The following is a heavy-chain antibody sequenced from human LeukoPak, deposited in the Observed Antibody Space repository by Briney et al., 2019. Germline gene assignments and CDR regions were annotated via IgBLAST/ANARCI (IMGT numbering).Heavy chain of an antibody. Sequence: QPGGSLRLSCAASGXTFSNYVMRWVRQAPGKGLEYVSGISGNGGSTYYADSVKGRFTISRDNSKNTLYLHMGSLRADDMAVYYCARATLGGVFDYWGQGTLVTVSS. CDR1: GXTFSNYV. J-gene: IGHJ4*02. V-gene: IGHV3-64*02. CDR2: ISGNGGST. D-gene: IGHD3-16*01. CDR3: ARATLGGVFDY.